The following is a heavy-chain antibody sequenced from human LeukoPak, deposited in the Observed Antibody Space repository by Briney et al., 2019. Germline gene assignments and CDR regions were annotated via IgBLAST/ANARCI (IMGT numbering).Heavy chain of an antibody. Sequence: GASVEVSCKASGYTFTSYYMHWVRQAPGQGLEWMGIINPSGGSTSYAQKFQGRVTMTRDTSTSTVYMELSSLRSEDTAVYYCIVGATWYFQHWGQGTLVTVSS. CDR2: INPSGGST. D-gene: IGHD1-26*01. V-gene: IGHV1-46*01. CDR1: GYTFTSYY. J-gene: IGHJ1*01. CDR3: IVGATWYFQH.